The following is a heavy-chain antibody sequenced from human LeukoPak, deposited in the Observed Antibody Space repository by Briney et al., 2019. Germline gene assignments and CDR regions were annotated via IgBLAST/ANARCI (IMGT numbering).Heavy chain of an antibody. D-gene: IGHD3-10*01. CDR2: IYPGDSDT. V-gene: IGHV5-51*01. J-gene: IGHJ4*02. CDR1: GYSSTNYW. Sequence: GESLKISCKASGYSSTNYWIAWVRQMPGKGLEWMGIIYPGDSDTRYSPSLQGQVTISADKSITTAYLQWSSLRASDTAIYYCASPPEFYCSSGKFYFPDWGQGTLVTVSS. CDR3: ASPPEFYCSSGKFYFPD.